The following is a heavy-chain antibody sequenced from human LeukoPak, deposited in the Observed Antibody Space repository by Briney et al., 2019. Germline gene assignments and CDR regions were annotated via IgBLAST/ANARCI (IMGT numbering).Heavy chain of an antibody. V-gene: IGHV3-21*01. CDR1: GFTFSSYS. D-gene: IGHD5-18*01. CDR3: ARGDTAMVPVY. J-gene: IGHJ4*02. Sequence: GGSLRLSCAASGFTFSSYSMNWVRQAPGKGLEWVSSISSSSYIYYAGSVKGRFTISRDNAKNSLYLQMNSLRAEDTAVYYCARGDTAMVPVYWGQGTLVTVSS. CDR2: ISSSSYI.